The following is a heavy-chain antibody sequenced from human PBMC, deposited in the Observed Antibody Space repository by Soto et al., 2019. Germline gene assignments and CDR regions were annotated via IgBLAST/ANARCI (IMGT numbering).Heavy chain of an antibody. V-gene: IGHV1-69*13. D-gene: IGHD2-2*01. CDR2: IIPIFGTA. CDR3: ARDNIVVVPAAMAPGNYYYGMDV. CDR1: GGTFSSYA. J-gene: IGHJ6*02. Sequence: GASVKVSCKASGGTFSSYAISWVRQAPGQGLEWMGGIIPIFGTANYAQKFQGRVTITADESTSTAYMELSSLRSEDTAVYYCARDNIVVVPAAMAPGNYYYGMDVWGQGTTVTVSS.